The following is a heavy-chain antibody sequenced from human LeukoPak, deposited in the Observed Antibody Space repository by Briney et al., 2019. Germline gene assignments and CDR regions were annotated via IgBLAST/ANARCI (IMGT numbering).Heavy chain of an antibody. J-gene: IGHJ3*02. CDR3: ARGLERDAFDI. CDR1: GGSISSYY. D-gene: IGHD1-1*01. CDR2: IYYSGST. Sequence: SETLSLTCTVSGGSISSYYWSWIRQPPGKGLEWIGYIYYSGSTNYNPSLKSRVTISVDTSKNQFSLKLSSVTAADTAVYYCARGLERDAFDIWGQGTKVTVSS. V-gene: IGHV4-59*01.